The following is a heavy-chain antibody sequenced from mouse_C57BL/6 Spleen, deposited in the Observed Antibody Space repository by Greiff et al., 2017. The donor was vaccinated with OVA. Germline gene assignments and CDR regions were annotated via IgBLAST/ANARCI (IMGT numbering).Heavy chain of an antibody. CDR1: GFTFSSYG. CDR2: ISSGGSYT. Sequence: VQLKESGGDLVKPGGSLKLSCAASGFTFSSYGMSWVRQTPDKRLEWVATISSGGSYTYYPDSVKGRFTISRDNAKNTLYLQMSSLKSEDTAMYYCARVKGDFDYWGQGTTLTVSS. V-gene: IGHV5-6*01. J-gene: IGHJ2*01. CDR3: ARVKGDFDY.